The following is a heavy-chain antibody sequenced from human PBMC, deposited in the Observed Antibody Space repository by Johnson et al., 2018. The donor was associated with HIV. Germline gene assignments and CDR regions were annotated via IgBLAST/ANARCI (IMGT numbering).Heavy chain of an antibody. CDR2: ITWNGGTT. CDR1: GFTFDDYG. J-gene: IGHJ3*02. D-gene: IGHD3-22*01. V-gene: IGHV3-20*04. CDR3: ARVTYYYDSSVNSRGGAFDI. Sequence: VQVVESGGGVVRPGGSLRLSCAASGFTFDDYGMSWVRQAPGKGLEWVSGITWNGGTTGYAASVKGRFTISRDNSKNSLYLQMNSLRAEDTALYYCARVTYYYDSSVNSRGGAFDIWGQGTMVTVSS.